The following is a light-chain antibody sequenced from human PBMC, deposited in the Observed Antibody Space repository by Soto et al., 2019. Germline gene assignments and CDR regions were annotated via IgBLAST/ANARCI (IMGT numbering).Light chain of an antibody. V-gene: IGLV1-40*01. CDR1: SSNIGAGYD. CDR3: QSFDRSLTAWV. CDR2: GNT. J-gene: IGLJ3*02. Sequence: QSVLTQPPSVSGAPGQRVTISCTGSSSNIGAGYDVHWYQQLPGTAPTLLISGNTDRPSGVPDRFSGSKSGTSASLPITGLQTEDEADYYCQSFDRSLTAWVFGGGTKLTVL.